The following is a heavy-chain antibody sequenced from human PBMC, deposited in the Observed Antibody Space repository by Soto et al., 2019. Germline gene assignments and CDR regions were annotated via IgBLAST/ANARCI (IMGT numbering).Heavy chain of an antibody. V-gene: IGHV3-23*01. J-gene: IGHJ4*02. D-gene: IGHD6-13*01. CDR2: ISGSGGST. CDR3: AKTHRLYSSSWCPFDY. Sequence: GGSLRLSCAASGFTFSSYAMSWVRQAPGKGLEWVSAISGSGGSTYYADSVKGRFTISRDNSKNTLYLQMNSLRAEDTAVYYCAKTHRLYSSSWCPFDYWGQGTLVTVSS. CDR1: GFTFSSYA.